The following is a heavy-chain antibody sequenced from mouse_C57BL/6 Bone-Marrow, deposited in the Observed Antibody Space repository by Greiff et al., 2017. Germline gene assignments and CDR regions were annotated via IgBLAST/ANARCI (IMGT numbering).Heavy chain of an antibody. V-gene: IGHV1-64*01. D-gene: IGHD1-1*01. CDR1: GYTFTSYW. J-gene: IGHJ4*01. CDR2: IHPNSGST. Sequence: QVQLQQPGAELVKPGASVKLSCKASGYTFTSYWMHWVKQRPGQGLEWIGMIHPNSGSTNYNEKFKSKATLTVDKSSSTAYMQLSSLTSEDSAVYDCARRCYYGSSYDYAMDYWGQGTSVTVSS. CDR3: ARRCYYGSSYDYAMDY.